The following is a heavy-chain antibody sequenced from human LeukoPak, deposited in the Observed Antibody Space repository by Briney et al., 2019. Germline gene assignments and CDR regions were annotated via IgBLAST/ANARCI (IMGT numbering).Heavy chain of an antibody. Sequence: ASVEVSCKASGYTFTGYYMHWVRQAPGQGLEWMGRINPNSGGTNYAQKFQGRVTMTRDTSISTAYMELSRLRSDDTAVYYCARGTITMVRGVITRWGQGTLVTVSS. CDR3: ARGTITMVRGVITR. CDR2: INPNSGGT. J-gene: IGHJ4*02. D-gene: IGHD3-10*01. V-gene: IGHV1-2*06. CDR1: GYTFTGYY.